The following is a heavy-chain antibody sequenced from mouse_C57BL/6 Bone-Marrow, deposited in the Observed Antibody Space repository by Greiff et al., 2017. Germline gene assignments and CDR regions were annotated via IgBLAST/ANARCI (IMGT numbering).Heavy chain of an antibody. CDR1: GFTFSNYW. J-gene: IGHJ3*01. CDR3: TVERRLAY. Sequence: EVKLVESGGGLVQPGGSMKLSCVASGFTFSNYWMNWVRQSPEKGLEWVAQIRLKSDNYATHYAESVKGRFTISRDDSKNSVYLQMNNLRAEDTGMYYCTVERRLAYWGQGTLVTVSA. D-gene: IGHD3-2*02. V-gene: IGHV6-3*01. CDR2: IRLKSDNYAT.